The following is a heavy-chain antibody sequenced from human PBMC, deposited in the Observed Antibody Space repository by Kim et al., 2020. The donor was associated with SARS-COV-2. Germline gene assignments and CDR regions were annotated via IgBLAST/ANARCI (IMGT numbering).Heavy chain of an antibody. CDR2: IWYDGSNK. D-gene: IGHD3-10*01. V-gene: IGHV3-33*06. CDR3: AKEYYGSGSYYGYFDY. J-gene: IGHJ4*02. CDR1: GFTFSSYG. Sequence: GGSLRLSCAASGFTFSSYGMHWVRQAPGKGLEWVAVIWYDGSNKYYADSVKGRFTISRDNSKNTLYLQMNSLRAEDTAVYYCAKEYYGSGSYYGYFDYWGQGTLVTVSS.